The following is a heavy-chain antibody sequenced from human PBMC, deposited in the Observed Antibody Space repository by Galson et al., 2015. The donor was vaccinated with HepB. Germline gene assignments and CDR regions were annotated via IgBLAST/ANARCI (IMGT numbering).Heavy chain of an antibody. Sequence: SETLSLTCTVSGGSISSYYWSWIRQPPGKGLEWIGYIYYSGSTNYNPSLKSRVTISVDPSKNQFSLKLSSVTAADTAVYYCASSARYYYYGMDVWGQGTTVTVSS. CDR3: ASSARYYYYGMDV. CDR2: IYYSGST. CDR1: GGSISSYY. D-gene: IGHD3-10*01. V-gene: IGHV4-59*01. J-gene: IGHJ6*02.